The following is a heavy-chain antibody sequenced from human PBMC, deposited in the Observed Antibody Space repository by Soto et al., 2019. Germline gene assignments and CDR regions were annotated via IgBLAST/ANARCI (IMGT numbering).Heavy chain of an antibody. J-gene: IGHJ6*02. CDR3: TRDGDYYGMDV. Sequence: GGSLSLSCRFSGFESDDDALTWVRQAPGKGLEWVAFTTSPTYGGTTEYAASVKGRFSISRDDSKSVAYLQMNSLQIEDTAIYFCTRDGDYYGMDVWGQGTTVTVSS. V-gene: IGHV3-49*04. CDR2: TTSPTYGGTT. CDR1: GFESDDDA.